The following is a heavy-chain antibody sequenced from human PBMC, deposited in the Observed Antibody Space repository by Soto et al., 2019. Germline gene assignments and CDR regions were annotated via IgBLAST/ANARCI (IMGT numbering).Heavy chain of an antibody. D-gene: IGHD3-10*01. CDR3: ARDQGFGEPRANDAFDI. V-gene: IGHV4-31*03. J-gene: IGHJ3*02. CDR2: IYYSGST. CDR1: GGSISSGGYY. Sequence: PSETLSLTCTVSGGSISSGGYYWSWIRQHPGKGLEWIGYIYYSGSTYYNPSLKSRVTISVDTSKNQFSLKLSSVTAADTAVYYCARDQGFGEPRANDAFDIWGQGTMVTVSS.